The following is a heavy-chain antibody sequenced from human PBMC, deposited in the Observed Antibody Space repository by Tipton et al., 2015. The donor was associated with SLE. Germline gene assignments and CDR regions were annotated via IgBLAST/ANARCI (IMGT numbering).Heavy chain of an antibody. V-gene: IGHV4-34*01. CDR2: INHSGST. CDR1: GGSYSGYY. CDR3: AREAAGTWGYYYGMDV. Sequence: TLSLTCAVYGGSYSGYYWSWIRQPPGKGLEWIGEINHSGSTNYNPSLKSRVTISVDTSKNQFSLKLSSVTAADTAVYYCAREAAGTWGYYYGMDVWGQGTTVTVSS. D-gene: IGHD6-13*01. J-gene: IGHJ6*02.